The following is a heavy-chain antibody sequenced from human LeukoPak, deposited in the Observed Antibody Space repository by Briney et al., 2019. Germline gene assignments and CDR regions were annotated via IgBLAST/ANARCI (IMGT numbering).Heavy chain of an antibody. Sequence: GGSLRLSCAASGFTFSSHGMHWVRQAPGKGLEWVTFIRSDGSSNYYGDSVKGRFTLSRDNFKNTLSLQMNSLRAEDTAVYYCAREGESFDYWGQGTLVTVSS. CDR1: GFTFSSHG. CDR2: IRSDGSSN. V-gene: IGHV3-30*02. J-gene: IGHJ4*02. D-gene: IGHD2/OR15-2a*01. CDR3: AREGESFDY.